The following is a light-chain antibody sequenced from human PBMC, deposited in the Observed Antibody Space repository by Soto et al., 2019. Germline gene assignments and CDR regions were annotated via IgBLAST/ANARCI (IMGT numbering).Light chain of an antibody. Sequence: QSVLTQPASGSGSPGQSITIYCTGTSNDVGSYNLVSWYQHHPGKAPKLMIFEGSKRPSGVSNRFSGSKSGNTASLTISGLQAEDEADFYCCSYAGSNYYVFGTGTKVTVL. CDR3: CSYAGSNYYV. V-gene: IGLV2-23*01. CDR2: EGS. CDR1: SNDVGSYNL. J-gene: IGLJ1*01.